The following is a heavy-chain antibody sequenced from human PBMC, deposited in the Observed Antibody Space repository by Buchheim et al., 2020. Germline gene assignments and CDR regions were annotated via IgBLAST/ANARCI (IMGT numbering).Heavy chain of an antibody. J-gene: IGHJ6*02. CDR1: GYTFTSYG. V-gene: IGHV1-18*01. CDR3: ARDFSALSQKAVAGPRNKYYYYGMDV. D-gene: IGHD6-19*01. CDR2: ISAYNGNT. Sequence: QVQLVQSGAEVKKPGASVKVSCKASGYTFTSYGISWVRQAPGQGLEWMGWISAYNGNTNYAQKLQGRVTMTTDTSTSTAYMELRSLRSDDTAVYYCARDFSALSQKAVAGPRNKYYYYGMDVWGQGTT.